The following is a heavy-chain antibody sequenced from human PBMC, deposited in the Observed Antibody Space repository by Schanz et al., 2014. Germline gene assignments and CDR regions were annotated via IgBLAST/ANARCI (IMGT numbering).Heavy chain of an antibody. CDR1: GFTFSSYA. CDR3: AKDRSWDYDSSGYFDY. D-gene: IGHD3-22*01. Sequence: VQLVESGGGVVQPGRSLRLSCAASGFTFSSYAMSWVRQAPGKGLEWVSAISGSGGSTYYADSVKGRFTISRDNSKNTLYLQMNSLRAEDTAVYYCAKDRSWDYDSSGYFDYWGQGTLVNVSS. J-gene: IGHJ4*02. V-gene: IGHV3-23*04. CDR2: ISGSGGST.